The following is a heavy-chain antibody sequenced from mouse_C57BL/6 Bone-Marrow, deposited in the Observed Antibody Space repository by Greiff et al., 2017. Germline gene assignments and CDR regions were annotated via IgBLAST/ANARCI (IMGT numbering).Heavy chain of an antibody. CDR2: IRSKSNNYAT. Sequence: EVKVEESGGGLVQPKGSLKLSCAASGFSFNTYAMNWARQAPGKGLEWVARIRSKSNNYATYYADSVKDRFTISRDDSESMLYLQMNNLKTEDTAMYYCVAQARDAYWGQGTLVTVSA. V-gene: IGHV10-1*01. J-gene: IGHJ3*01. CDR3: VAQARDAY. CDR1: GFSFNTYA. D-gene: IGHD3-2*02.